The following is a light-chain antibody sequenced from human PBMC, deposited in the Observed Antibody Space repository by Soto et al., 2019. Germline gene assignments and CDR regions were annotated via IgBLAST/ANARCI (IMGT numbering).Light chain of an antibody. Sequence: ETVMTQSPATLSVSPGDTATLSCRASQSVSSNLAWYQQRPGQAPRLLIYGASTRATGIPARFSGSGSGTEFTLTISSLQSEDFAVYYCQQYNNWPPRTFGQGTKLEIK. CDR1: QSVSSN. CDR2: GAS. J-gene: IGKJ1*01. CDR3: QQYNNWPPRT. V-gene: IGKV3-15*01.